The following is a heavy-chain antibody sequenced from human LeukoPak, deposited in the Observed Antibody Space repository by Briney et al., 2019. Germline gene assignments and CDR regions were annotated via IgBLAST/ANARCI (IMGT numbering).Heavy chain of an antibody. CDR1: GFSFSSYG. CDR3: ARVVDAGSGSIDY. CDR2: IRSDGSNK. J-gene: IGHJ4*02. Sequence: PGGSLRLSCAGSGFSFSSYGMHWVRQAPGKGLEWMAFIRSDGSNKYYADSVKGRFTISRDNAKNSLYLQMNSLRAEDTAVYYCARVVDAGSGSIDYWGQGTLVTVSS. D-gene: IGHD3-10*01. V-gene: IGHV3-30*02.